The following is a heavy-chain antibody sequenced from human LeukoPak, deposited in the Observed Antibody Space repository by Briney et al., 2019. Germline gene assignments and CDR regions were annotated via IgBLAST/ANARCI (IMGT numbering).Heavy chain of an antibody. CDR1: VEPFSGYC. CDR3: ARNFAY. Sequence: TSDTLSLTGAGHVEPFSGYCWSWIHQAPGKGLEWIGEINHSGSTNYNPSLKSRVTMSVDTSKNQFSLKLSSVTAADTAVYYCARNFAYWGQGTLVTVSS. CDR2: INHSGST. J-gene: IGHJ4*02. V-gene: IGHV4-34*01.